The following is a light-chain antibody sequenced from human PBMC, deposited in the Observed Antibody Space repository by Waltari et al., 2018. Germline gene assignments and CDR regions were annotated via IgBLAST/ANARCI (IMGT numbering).Light chain of an antibody. CDR2: DDT. V-gene: IGLV3-21*02. J-gene: IGLJ1*01. CDR3: QVWDSSSKYV. CDR1: NIGSKT. Sequence: SYVLTQPPSVSVAPGQTATITCEDSNIGSKTVHWYRQKPGQAPVVVVYDDTFRPSGIPERFSGSNSGRTATLTISRVEAGDEADYYCQVWDSSSKYVFGTGTKVTVL.